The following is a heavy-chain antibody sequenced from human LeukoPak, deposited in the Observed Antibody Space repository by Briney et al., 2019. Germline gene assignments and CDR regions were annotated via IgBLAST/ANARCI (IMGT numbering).Heavy chain of an antibody. V-gene: IGHV4-59*01. CDR1: GGSISSYY. J-gene: IGHJ5*02. D-gene: IGHD3-10*01. Sequence: SETLSLTCTVSGGSISSYYWSWIRQPPGKGLGWIGYIYYSGSTNYNPSLKSRVTISVDTSKNQFSLKLSSVTAADTAVYYCARVGAMYYYGSEPRWFDPWGQGTLVTVSS. CDR3: ARVGAMYYYGSEPRWFDP. CDR2: IYYSGST.